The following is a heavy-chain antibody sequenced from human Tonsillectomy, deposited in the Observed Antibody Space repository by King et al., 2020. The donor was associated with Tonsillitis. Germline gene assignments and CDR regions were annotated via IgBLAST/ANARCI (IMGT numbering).Heavy chain of an antibody. CDR2: FNPSAGST. CDR3: ARYLGWGAADV. Sequence: QLVQSGAEVKKPGASVKVSCKAFGYTFTSYLMHWVRQAPGQGLEWMGMFNPSAGSTSYAQTFQGRVTMTRDTSTGTVYMELSSLPSEDTAVYYCARYLGWGAADVWGQGTLVTVSS. CDR1: GYTFTSYL. J-gene: IGHJ1*01. V-gene: IGHV1-46*01. D-gene: IGHD6-13*01.